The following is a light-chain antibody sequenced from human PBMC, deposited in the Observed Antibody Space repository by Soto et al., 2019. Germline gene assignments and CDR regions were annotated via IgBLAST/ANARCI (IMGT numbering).Light chain of an antibody. Sequence: EIGLTQSTATMSLSPGERASISCMASQSVSSSYLAWYQQKPGQAPRLLIYGASSRATGIQDRFSGSGSGTDFTLTIGILEPEEFAVDICQQYGSSITIGQGTRLEIK. CDR1: QSVSSSY. V-gene: IGKV3-20*01. CDR2: GAS. J-gene: IGKJ5*01. CDR3: QQYGSSIT.